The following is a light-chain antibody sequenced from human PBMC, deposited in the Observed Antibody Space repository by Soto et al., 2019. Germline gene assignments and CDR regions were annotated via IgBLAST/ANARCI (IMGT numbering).Light chain of an antibody. CDR1: GNDVGTYNY. Sequence: SARSQPRSVCGYPGQSVIISCAGTGNDVGTYNYVSWYQQHPGKAPKLIIYDVIKRPSGVPDRFSGSKSGNTASLTIAGLLAEDEADYYCSSYADRYTFYVFVTGTKV. CDR2: DVI. CDR3: SSYADRYTFYV. J-gene: IGLJ1*01. V-gene: IGLV2-11*01.